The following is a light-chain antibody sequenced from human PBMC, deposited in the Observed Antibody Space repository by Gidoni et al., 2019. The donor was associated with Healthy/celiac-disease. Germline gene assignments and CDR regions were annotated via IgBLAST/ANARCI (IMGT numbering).Light chain of an antibody. V-gene: IGKV1-39*01. J-gene: IGKJ1*01. CDR3: QQRYSTPRE. CDR2: AAS. Sequence: DPVCITSRASQSISSSLNWYQQKPGKAPKLLIYAASSSQSAVPSRFSGSGSGTDFTLTISSLQPEDFATYYCQQRYSTPREFGQGTKVEIK. CDR1: QSISSS.